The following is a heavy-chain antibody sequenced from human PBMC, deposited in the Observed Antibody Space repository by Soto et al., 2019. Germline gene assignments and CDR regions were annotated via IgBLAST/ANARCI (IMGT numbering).Heavy chain of an antibody. Sequence: PSGTLSLTCTFCGGSINIYFWTWIRQPPGKGLEWIGYIYYSGSTNYNPSLKSRVTISVDTSKNQFSLKLSSVTAADTAVYYCASLLWFGEPDYFDYWGQGTLVTVSS. CDR2: IYYSGST. J-gene: IGHJ4*02. CDR1: GGSINIYF. V-gene: IGHV4-59*08. D-gene: IGHD3-10*01. CDR3: ASLLWFGEPDYFDY.